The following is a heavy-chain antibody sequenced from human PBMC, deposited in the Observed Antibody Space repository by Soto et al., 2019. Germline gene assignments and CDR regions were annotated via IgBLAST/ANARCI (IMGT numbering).Heavy chain of an antibody. V-gene: IGHV4-30-4*01. CDR2: IYYSGST. D-gene: IGHD3-10*02. CDR3: ATPSATMSRSGAIDY. Sequence: PSETLSLTCTVSGGSISSGDYYWSWIRQPPGKGLEWIGYIYYSGSTYYNPSLKSRVTISVDTSKNQFSLKLISVTAADTAVYYCATPSATMSRSGAIDYWGQGTLVTVSS. CDR1: GGSISSGDYY. J-gene: IGHJ4*02.